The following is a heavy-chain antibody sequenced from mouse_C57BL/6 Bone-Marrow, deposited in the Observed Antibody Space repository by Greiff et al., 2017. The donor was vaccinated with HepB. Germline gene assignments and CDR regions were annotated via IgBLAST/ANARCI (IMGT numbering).Heavy chain of an antibody. V-gene: IGHV1-64*01. D-gene: IGHD4-1*01. J-gene: IGHJ2*01. CDR2: IHPNSGST. CDR3: ASEGTGTPFDY. Sequence: QVHVKQPGAELVKPGASVKLSCKASGYTFTSYWMHWVKQRPGQGLEWIGMIHPNSGSTNYNEKFKSKATLTVDKSSSTAYMQLSSLTSEDSAVYYCASEGTGTPFDYWGQGTTLTVSS. CDR1: GYTFTSYW.